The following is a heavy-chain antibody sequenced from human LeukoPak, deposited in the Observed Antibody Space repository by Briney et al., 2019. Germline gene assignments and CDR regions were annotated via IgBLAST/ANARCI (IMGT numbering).Heavy chain of an antibody. Sequence: GGSLRLSCAASGFTFSMYWMHWVRQAPGKGQLWVSRINTDGSTTNYADSVKGRLTISRYNAKNTLYLQMNSLRSEDTAVYYCARVPPSVGEATSEYFQDWGQGTLVTVSS. V-gene: IGHV3-74*01. CDR1: GFTFSMYW. J-gene: IGHJ1*01. CDR2: INTDGSTT. CDR3: ARVPPSVGEATSEYFQD. D-gene: IGHD1-26*01.